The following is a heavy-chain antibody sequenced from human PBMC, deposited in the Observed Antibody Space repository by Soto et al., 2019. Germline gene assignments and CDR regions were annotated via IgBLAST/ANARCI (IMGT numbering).Heavy chain of an antibody. Sequence: XEALKISCKGCGYSFITHWIAWVRQTPGRGLEWMGIIYPGDSDARYNPSFLGQVTISADKSLSTVYLQWSSLRASDAAIYFCARRGDDYSLDFWGQGTLVTVSS. CDR1: GYSFITHW. J-gene: IGHJ4*02. D-gene: IGHD4-4*01. V-gene: IGHV5-51*01. CDR3: ARRGDDYSLDF. CDR2: IYPGDSDA.